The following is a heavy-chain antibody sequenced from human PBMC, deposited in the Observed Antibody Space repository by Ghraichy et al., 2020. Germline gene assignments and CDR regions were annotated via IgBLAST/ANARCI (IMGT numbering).Heavy chain of an antibody. V-gene: IGHV1-69*13. J-gene: IGHJ4*02. Sequence: SVKVSCKTSGGTFSSYAISWVRQAPGQGLEWMGGIIPISGIANYAQKFQGRVTITADESTSTAYMELSSLRSEDTAVYYCARGRADYYDSNGYYYIFDYWGQGTLVTVSS. D-gene: IGHD3-22*01. CDR2: IIPISGIA. CDR3: ARGRADYYDSNGYYYIFDY. CDR1: GGTFSSYA.